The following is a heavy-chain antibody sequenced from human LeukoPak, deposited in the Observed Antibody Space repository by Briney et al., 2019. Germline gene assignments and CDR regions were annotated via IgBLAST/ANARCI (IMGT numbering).Heavy chain of an antibody. J-gene: IGHJ4*02. Sequence: DSVKVSCKASGYTFTSYAISWVRQAPGQGLEWMGWISADNGNTDYAQRFQGRVTMTTDTSTDTAYMELNSLTSEDTAIYYCAILMTGSQWLGGGRDSWGQGTLVTVSS. CDR3: AILMTGSQWLGGGRDS. CDR1: GYTFTSYA. V-gene: IGHV1-18*01. D-gene: IGHD6-19*01. CDR2: ISADNGNT.